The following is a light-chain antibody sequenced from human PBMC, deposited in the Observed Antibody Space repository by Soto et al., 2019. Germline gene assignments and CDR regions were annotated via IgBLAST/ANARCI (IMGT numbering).Light chain of an antibody. J-gene: IGKJ4*01. V-gene: IGKV4-1*01. CDR2: WAS. CDR1: QSVLYSSNNKNF. Sequence: DIVMTQSPESLAVSLGERATINGKSSQSVLYSSNNKNFLAWYQQKPGQPPKLLIYWASTRESGVPDRFSGSGSGTDFTLTISSLQAEDVAVYYCQQYYSTPPTFGGGTKVEIK. CDR3: QQYYSTPPT.